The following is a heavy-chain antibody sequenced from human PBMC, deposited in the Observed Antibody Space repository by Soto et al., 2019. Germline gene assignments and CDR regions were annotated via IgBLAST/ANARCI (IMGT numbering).Heavy chain of an antibody. CDR2: ITGSSSNL. Sequence: EVHLLESGGGLEQPGGSLRLSCAASGFTFSDYAMSWVRQAPGKGLEWVTTITGSSSNLYYTDSVKGRFAISRDNSRIILFLQMNSLTAEDTAVYYCAKGGAVYGLLTHDYWGQGTLVTVSS. J-gene: IGHJ4*02. CDR1: GFTFSDYA. V-gene: IGHV3-23*01. D-gene: IGHD3-9*01. CDR3: AKGGAVYGLLTHDY.